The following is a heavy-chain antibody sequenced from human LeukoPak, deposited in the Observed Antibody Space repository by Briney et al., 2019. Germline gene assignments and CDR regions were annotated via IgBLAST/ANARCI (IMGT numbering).Heavy chain of an antibody. V-gene: IGHV3-9*01. CDR2: ISWNSGSI. J-gene: IGHJ3*02. D-gene: IGHD3-22*01. CDR1: GFTFDDYA. CDR3: AKDMDSLGYYDSGGDAFDI. Sequence: PGGSLRLSCAASGFTFDDYAMPWARQAPGKGLEWVSGISWNSGSIGYADSVKGRFTISRDNAKNSLYLQMNSLRAEDTALYYCAKDMDSLGYYDSGGDAFDIWGQGTMVTVSS.